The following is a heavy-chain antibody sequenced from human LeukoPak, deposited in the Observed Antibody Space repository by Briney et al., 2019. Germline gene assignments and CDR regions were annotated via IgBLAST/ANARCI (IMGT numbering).Heavy chain of an antibody. CDR2: ISSSSSYI. CDR3: ARGIRYFAPGTIEY. CDR1: GFTFSSYS. J-gene: IGHJ4*02. V-gene: IGHV3-21*04. D-gene: IGHD3-9*01. Sequence: KPGGSLRLSCAASGFTFSSYSMSWVRQAPGKGLEWVSSISSSSSYIYYADSVKGRFTISRDNAKNSLYLQMYSLRAEDTAVYYCARGIRYFAPGTIEYWGQGTLVTVSP.